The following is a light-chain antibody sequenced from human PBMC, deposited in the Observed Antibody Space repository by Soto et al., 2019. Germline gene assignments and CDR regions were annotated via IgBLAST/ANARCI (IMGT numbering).Light chain of an antibody. J-gene: IGKJ2*01. CDR3: QQRSNWPPVT. V-gene: IGKV3-11*01. CDR1: QSVSSY. CDR2: DAS. Sequence: EIVLTQSPATLSLSPGERATLSCRASQSVSSYLAWYQQKPGQAPRLLIYDASNRATGIPARFRGRGSGTDFPLTISSLEPEDFTDYYCQQRSNWPPVTVGQGTKLEIK.